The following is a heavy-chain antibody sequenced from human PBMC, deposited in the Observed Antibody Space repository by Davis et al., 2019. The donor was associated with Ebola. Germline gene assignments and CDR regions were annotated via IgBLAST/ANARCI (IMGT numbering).Heavy chain of an antibody. Sequence: GESLKISCVASGLIFSDYGMHWVRQAPGKGLEWLTFNQSDGDNAYYADSVEGRFTISRDNSKNTLYLQMNGLGPEDTAIYYCVKDQVTHWGQGTLVTVSS. J-gene: IGHJ4*02. CDR3: VKDQVTH. CDR1: GLIFSDYG. V-gene: IGHV3-30*02. D-gene: IGHD2-21*02. CDR2: NQSDGDNA.